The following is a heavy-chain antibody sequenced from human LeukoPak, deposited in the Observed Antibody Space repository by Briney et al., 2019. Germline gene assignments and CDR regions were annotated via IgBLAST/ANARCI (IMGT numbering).Heavy chain of an antibody. D-gene: IGHD3-22*01. J-gene: IGHJ1*01. CDR3: ARGGIGYYDSSGYDEYFQH. CDR2: IYSGGST. CDR1: GFTVSTNY. V-gene: IGHV3-66*01. Sequence: GGSLRLSCAASGFTVSTNYMSWVRQAPGKGLEWVSFIYSGGSTYYADSVKGRFTISRDNAKNTLYLQMNSLRAEDTALYYCARGGIGYYDSSGYDEYFQHWGQGTLVTVSS.